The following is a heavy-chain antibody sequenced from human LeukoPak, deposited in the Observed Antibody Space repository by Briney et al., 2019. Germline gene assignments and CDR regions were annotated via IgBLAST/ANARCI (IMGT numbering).Heavy chain of an antibody. J-gene: IGHJ4*02. CDR1: GGSISSYY. CDR3: ASARSHRSSSPFDY. Sequence: PSETLSLTCTVSGGSISSYYWSWIRQPPGRGLECSGYIYYSGSTNYNPSLKSRVTISVDTSKNQFSLKLSSVTAADTAVYYCASARSHRSSSPFDYWGQGTLVTVSS. D-gene: IGHD6-6*01. CDR2: IYYSGST. V-gene: IGHV4-59*01.